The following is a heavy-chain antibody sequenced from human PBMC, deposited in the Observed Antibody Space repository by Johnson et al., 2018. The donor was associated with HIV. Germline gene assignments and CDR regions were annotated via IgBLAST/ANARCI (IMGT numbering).Heavy chain of an antibody. J-gene: IGHJ3*02. V-gene: IGHV3-9*01. CDR3: TKAEGGRIPDTFDI. D-gene: IGHD3-16*01. CDR2: ISWNSGSI. Sequence: VQLVESGGVVVQPGGSLRLSCAASGFTFDDYAMHWVRQAPGKGLEWVSLISWNSGSIGYADSVKGRFTISRDNAKNSLYLQMNSLRAEDTALYYCTKAEGGRIPDTFDIWGQGTMVTVSS. CDR1: GFTFDDYA.